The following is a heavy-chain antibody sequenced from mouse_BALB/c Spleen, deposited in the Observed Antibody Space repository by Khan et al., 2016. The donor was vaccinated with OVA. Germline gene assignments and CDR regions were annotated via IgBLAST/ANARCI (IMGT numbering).Heavy chain of an antibody. CDR3: ARHLTGSFAY. CDR2: MSSGGDYT. CDR1: GFTFSSYS. D-gene: IGHD4-1*01. J-gene: IGHJ3*01. V-gene: IGHV5-6*01. Sequence: EVQLVESGGDLVKPGGSLKLSCAASGFTFSSYSMSWVRQIPDKRLEWVATMSSGGDYTYYPDSVKGRFTISRDNAKNTLYLQMSSLKSEDTAMYYCARHLTGSFAYWGQGTLVTVPA.